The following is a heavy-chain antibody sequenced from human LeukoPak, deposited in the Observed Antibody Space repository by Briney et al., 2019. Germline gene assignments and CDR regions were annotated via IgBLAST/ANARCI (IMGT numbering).Heavy chain of an antibody. V-gene: IGHV4-59*08. Sequence: PSETLSLTCTVSGGSISSYYWSWIRQPPGKGLEWIGYIYYSGSTNYNPSLKSRVTISVDTSKNQFPLKLSSVTAADTAVYYCARRGSSGYINFDYWGQGTLVTVSS. CDR1: GGSISSYY. CDR2: IYYSGST. CDR3: ARRGSSGYINFDY. J-gene: IGHJ4*02. D-gene: IGHD3-22*01.